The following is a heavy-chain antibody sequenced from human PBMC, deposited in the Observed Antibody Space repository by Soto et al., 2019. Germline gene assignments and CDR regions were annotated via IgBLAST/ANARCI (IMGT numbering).Heavy chain of an antibody. CDR1: GFTFSSYD. CDR3: ARGHSSSSTAGYYYYYYYMDV. V-gene: IGHV3-13*01. D-gene: IGHD6-6*01. Sequence: GGSLRLSCAASGFTFSSYDMHWVRQATGKGLEWVSAIGTAGDTYYPGSVKGRFTISMENAKNSLYLQMNSLRAGDTAGYYCARGHSSSSTAGYYYYYYYMDVWGKGTTVTVSS. CDR2: IGTAGDT. J-gene: IGHJ6*03.